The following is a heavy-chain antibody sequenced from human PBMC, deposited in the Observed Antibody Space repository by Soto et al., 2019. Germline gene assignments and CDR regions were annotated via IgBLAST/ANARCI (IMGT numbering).Heavy chain of an antibody. V-gene: IGHV6-1*01. CDR3: ARDSPYSSSWRNWFDS. Sequence: SQTLSLTCVISGDSVSSNSAAWNWIRQSPSRGLEWLGRTYYRSKWYNDYAVSVKSRVTINPDTSKNQFSLQLNSVTPEDTAVYYCARDSPYSSSWRNWFDSWGQGALVTVSS. D-gene: IGHD6-13*01. J-gene: IGHJ5*01. CDR1: GDSVSSNSAA. CDR2: TYYRSKWYN.